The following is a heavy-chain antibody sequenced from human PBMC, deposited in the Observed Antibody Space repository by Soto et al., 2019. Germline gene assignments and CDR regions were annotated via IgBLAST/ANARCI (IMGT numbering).Heavy chain of an antibody. V-gene: IGHV1-46*01. D-gene: IGHD4-4*01. CDR1: GYTFTSYY. J-gene: IGHJ6*02. CDR2: INPSGGST. Sequence: GASVKVSCKASGYTFTSYYMHWVRQAPGQGLEWMGIINPSGGSTSYAQKFQGRVTMTRDTSTSTVYMELSSLRSEDTAVYYCARSTTVRSYDYYGMDVWGQGTTVTVSS. CDR3: ARSTTVRSYDYYGMDV.